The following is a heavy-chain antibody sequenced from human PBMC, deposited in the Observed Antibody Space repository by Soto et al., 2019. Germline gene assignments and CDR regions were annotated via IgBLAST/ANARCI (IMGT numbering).Heavy chain of an antibody. D-gene: IGHD1-26*01. CDR1: GFTFINYW. V-gene: IGHV3-7*02. CDR3: ASSREDY. J-gene: IGHJ4*02. CDR2: IKQDGNEK. Sequence: GGSLRLSCAASGFTFINYWMTWVRQAPGKGLEWVANIKQDGNEKFYVDSVKGRFTISRDNAKNSLYLQMNNLRAEDTAIYYCASSREDYWGQGTQVTVSS.